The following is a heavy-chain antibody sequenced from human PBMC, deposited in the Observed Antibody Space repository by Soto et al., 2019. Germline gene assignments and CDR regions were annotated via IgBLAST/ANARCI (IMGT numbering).Heavy chain of an antibody. CDR1: GFTFDDYA. D-gene: IGHD2-2*02. V-gene: IGHV3-9*01. CDR2: ISWNSGSI. Sequence: PGGSLRLSCAASGFTFDDYAMHWVRQAPGKGLEWVSGISWNSGSIGYADSVTGRFTISRDNAKNSLYLQMNSLRAEDTALYYCAKDIGYCSSTSCYTWAYFDYWGQGTLVTVSS. J-gene: IGHJ4*02. CDR3: AKDIGYCSSTSCYTWAYFDY.